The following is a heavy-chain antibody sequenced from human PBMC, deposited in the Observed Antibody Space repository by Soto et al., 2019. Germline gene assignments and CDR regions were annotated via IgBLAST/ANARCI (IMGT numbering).Heavy chain of an antibody. D-gene: IGHD1-26*01. CDR2: ISGSGGST. CDR3: AKSRIVGATGIHDAFDI. J-gene: IGHJ3*02. V-gene: IGHV3-23*01. CDR1: GFTFSSYA. Sequence: PGGSLRLSCAASGFTFSSYAMSWVRQAPGKGLEWVSAISGSGGSTYYADSVKGRFTISRDNSKNTLYLQMNSLRAEDTAVYYCAKSRIVGATGIHDAFDIWGQGTMVTVS.